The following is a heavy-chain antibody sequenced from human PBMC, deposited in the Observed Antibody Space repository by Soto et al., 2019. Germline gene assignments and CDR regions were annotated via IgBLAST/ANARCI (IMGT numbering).Heavy chain of an antibody. Sequence: QVQLQESGPGLVKPSQTLSLTCTVSGGSISSGGYYWSWIRQHPGKGLEWIGYIYYSGSTYYNPPLKSLLTISVDTSKNQFSLKLSSVTAADTAVYYCASWITYYYDSRSYYYGMDVWGQGTTVTVSS. J-gene: IGHJ6*02. CDR1: GGSISSGGYY. CDR3: ASWITYYYDSRSYYYGMDV. V-gene: IGHV4-31*01. CDR2: IYYSGST. D-gene: IGHD3-22*01.